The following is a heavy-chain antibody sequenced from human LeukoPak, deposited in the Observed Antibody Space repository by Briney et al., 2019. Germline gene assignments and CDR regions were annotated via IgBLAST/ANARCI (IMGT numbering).Heavy chain of an antibody. V-gene: IGHV3-23*01. D-gene: IGHD3-3*01. CDR3: AKDFGYDPHFFDY. Sequence: GGTLTLSCAASGFTFSSFAMTWVRQAPGKGLEWVSTIYSTDGTKYYADSVKGRFAISRDNSKNTVHLQMNSLSAEDAAIYYCAKDFGYDPHFFDYWGQGTLVTVST. CDR1: GFTFSSFA. J-gene: IGHJ4*02. CDR2: IYSTDGTK.